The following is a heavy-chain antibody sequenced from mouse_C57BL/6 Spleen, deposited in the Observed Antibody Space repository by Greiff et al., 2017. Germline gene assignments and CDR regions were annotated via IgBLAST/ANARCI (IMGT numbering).Heavy chain of an antibody. V-gene: IGHV10-1*01. J-gene: IGHJ3*01. CDR2: IRSKSNNYAT. D-gene: IGHD1-1*02. Sequence: EVKLQESGGGLVQPKGSLKLSCAASGFSFNTYAMNWVRQAPGKGLEWVARIRSKSNNYATYYADSVKDRFTISRDDSESMLYLQMNNLKTEDTAMYYCVRTISAYWGQGTLVTVSA. CDR3: VRTISAY. CDR1: GFSFNTYA.